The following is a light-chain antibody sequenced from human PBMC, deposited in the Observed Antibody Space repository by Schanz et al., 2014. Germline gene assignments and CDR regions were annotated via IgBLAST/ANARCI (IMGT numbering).Light chain of an antibody. CDR1: SSDVGSYNY. Sequence: QSALTQPPSASGSPGQSVTISCTGTSSDVGSYNYVSWYQQHPGKAPKLMIYEVTKRPSGVPVRFSGSKSGNTASLTITGLQAEDEADYYCCSYAGTYTLIFGGGTKLTVL. J-gene: IGLJ2*01. CDR3: CSYAGTYTLI. CDR2: EVT. V-gene: IGLV2-8*01.